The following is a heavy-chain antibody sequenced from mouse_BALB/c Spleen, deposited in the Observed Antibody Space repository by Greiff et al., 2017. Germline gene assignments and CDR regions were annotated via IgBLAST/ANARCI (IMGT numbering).Heavy chain of an antibody. CDR3: ARGDRFYARDY. J-gene: IGHJ4*01. Sequence: VQLQQSGAELMKPGASVKISCKATGYTFSSYWIEWVKQRPGHGLEWIGEILPGSGSTNYNEKFKGKATFTADTSSNTAYMQLSSLTSEDSAVFKCARGDRFYARDYWGRGTGDSVSS. V-gene: IGHV1-9*01. D-gene: IGHD2-14*01. CDR1: GYTFSSYW. CDR2: ILPGSGST.